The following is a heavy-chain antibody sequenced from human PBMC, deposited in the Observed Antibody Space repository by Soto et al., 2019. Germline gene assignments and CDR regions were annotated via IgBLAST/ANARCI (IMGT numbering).Heavy chain of an antibody. CDR1: GFTFNNYA. CDR3: AKEIYDSIGYYRGGYFDY. CDR2: ISGSGSST. V-gene: IGHV3-23*01. J-gene: IGHJ4*02. D-gene: IGHD3-22*01. Sequence: PGGSLRLSCAASGFTFNNYAMSWVRQTPEKGLEWVSAISGSGSSTYYADSVRGRFTISRDNFKNTLYLQMNSLRADDTAVYYCAKEIYDSIGYYRGGYFDYWGQGTLVTVSS.